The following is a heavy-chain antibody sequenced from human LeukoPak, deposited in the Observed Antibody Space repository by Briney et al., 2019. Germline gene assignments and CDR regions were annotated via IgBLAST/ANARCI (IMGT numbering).Heavy chain of an antibody. CDR3: ARRALINDFWSGIIDY. V-gene: IGHV4-39*01. J-gene: IGHJ4*02. D-gene: IGHD3-3*01. CDR2: IYYSGST. CDR1: GFTVSSNY. Sequence: GSLRLSCAASGFTVSSNYMSWVRQPPGKGLEWIGSIYYSGSTYYNPSLKSRVTISVDTSKNQFSLKLSSVTAADTAVYYCARRALINDFWSGIIDYWGQGTLVTVSS.